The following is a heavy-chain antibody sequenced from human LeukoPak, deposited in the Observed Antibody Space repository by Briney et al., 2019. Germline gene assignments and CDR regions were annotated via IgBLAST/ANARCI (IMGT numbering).Heavy chain of an antibody. CDR2: IKQDGSEK. CDR3: ARDWGELQSFAPFDY. J-gene: IGHJ4*02. CDR1: GFTFSSYW. D-gene: IGHD2-15*01. V-gene: IGHV3-7*01. Sequence: PGGSLRLSCAASGFTFSSYWMSWVRQAPGKGLEWVANIKQDGSEKYYVESVKGRSSIYRDNGKNSLYLQMNRQRDDGTAVYYCARDWGELQSFAPFDYWGRGTRVSLST.